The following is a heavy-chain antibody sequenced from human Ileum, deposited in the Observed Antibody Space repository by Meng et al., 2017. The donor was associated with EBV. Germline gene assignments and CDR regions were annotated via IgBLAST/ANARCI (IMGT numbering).Heavy chain of an antibody. CDR3: ASSDYYRSDY. V-gene: IGHV4-4*02. J-gene: IGHJ4*02. D-gene: IGHD3-22*01. CDR1: GGSSSRSDW. Sequence: QVQLQESGPGLGKPSETLYLTCAVSGGSSSRSDWWSWVRQPPGKGLEWIGETSHSGSTNYSPSLKSRVTISLDKSKNQLSLKLNSVTAADTAVYYCASSDYYRSDYWGQGTLVTVSS. CDR2: TSHSGST.